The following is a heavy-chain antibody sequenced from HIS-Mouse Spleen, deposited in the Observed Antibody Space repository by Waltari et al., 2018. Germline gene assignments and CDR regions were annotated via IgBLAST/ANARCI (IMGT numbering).Heavy chain of an antibody. CDR1: GFSLSTSGMC. V-gene: IGHV2-70*15. CDR3: ARIAEGYSSGWYAFDY. D-gene: IGHD6-19*01. J-gene: IGHJ4*02. CDR2: IDWDDDK. Sequence: QVTLRESGPALVKPTQTLTLTCPFSGFSLSTSGMCVSWIRQPPGKALEWLARIDWDDDKYYSTSLKTTLTISKDTSKNQVVLTMTNMDPVDTATYYCARIAEGYSSGWYAFDYWGQGTLVTVSS.